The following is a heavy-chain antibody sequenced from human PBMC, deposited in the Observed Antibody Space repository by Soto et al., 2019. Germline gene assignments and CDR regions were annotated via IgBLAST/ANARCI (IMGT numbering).Heavy chain of an antibody. CDR2: ISYDGSNK. Sequence: PMRLCNTASGVTSINYVVHWISKATGKGLEWVAVISYDGSNKYYADSVKGRFTISRDNSKNTLYLQMNSLRAEDTAVYYCAKDLDYVWGSYQALDYWGQGTLVTAPQ. J-gene: IGHJ4*02. D-gene: IGHD3-16*01. V-gene: IGHV3-30*18. CDR1: GVTSINYV. CDR3: AKDLDYVWGSYQALDY.